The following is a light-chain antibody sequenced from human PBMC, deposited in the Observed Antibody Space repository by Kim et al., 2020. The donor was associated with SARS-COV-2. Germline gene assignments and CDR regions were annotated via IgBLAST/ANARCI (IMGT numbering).Light chain of an antibody. CDR2: GAS. CDR3: QQYGSSLRT. Sequence: EIVLTQSPDTLSLSPGERATLSCRASQSVSSSYLAWYQQKPGQAPRLLIYGASSRATGIPDRFSGSGSGTDFTLTISRLEPEDFAVYYCQQYGSSLRTFGQGTKVDIK. CDR1: QSVSSSY. V-gene: IGKV3-20*01. J-gene: IGKJ1*01.